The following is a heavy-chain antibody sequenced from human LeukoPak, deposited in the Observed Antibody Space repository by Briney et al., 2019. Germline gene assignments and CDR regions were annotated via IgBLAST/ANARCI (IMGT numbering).Heavy chain of an antibody. CDR2: SGST. J-gene: IGHJ4*02. CDR3: ARGSGWYGLYLDY. V-gene: IGHV4-38-2*02. D-gene: IGHD6-19*01. CDR1: GYSISSGYY. Sequence: SETLSLTCTVSGYSISSGYYWGWIRQPPGKGLEWIGSGSTYYNPSLKSRVTISVDTSKNQFSLKLSSVTAADTAVYYCARGSGWYGLYLDYWGQGTLVTVSS.